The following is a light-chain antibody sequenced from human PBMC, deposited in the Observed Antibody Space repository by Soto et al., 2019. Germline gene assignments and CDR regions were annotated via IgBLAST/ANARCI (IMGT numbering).Light chain of an antibody. CDR1: QSISSW. J-gene: IGKJ1*01. CDR2: KAS. Sequence: DIQMTQSPSTLSASVGDRVTITCRASQSISSWSAWYQQKPGKAPKLLIYKASSLESGVPSRFSGSGSGTEFTLTISSLQPDDFATHYCQQYNSYSETFGQGTKVEIK. V-gene: IGKV1-5*03. CDR3: QQYNSYSET.